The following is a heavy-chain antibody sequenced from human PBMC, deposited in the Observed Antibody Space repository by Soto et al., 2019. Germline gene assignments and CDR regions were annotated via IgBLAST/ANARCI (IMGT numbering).Heavy chain of an antibody. CDR1: GFTFSSYA. J-gene: IGHJ5*02. D-gene: IGHD3-3*01. CDR2: ISYDGSNK. Sequence: QVQLVESGGGVVQPGRSLRLSCAASGFTFSSYAMHWVRQAPGKGLEWVAVISYDGSNKYYADSVKGRFTISRDNSKNTLYLQMNSLRAEDTAVYYCAREKQVTIFGRNKVFDPWGQGTLVTVSS. CDR3: AREKQVTIFGRNKVFDP. V-gene: IGHV3-30-3*01.